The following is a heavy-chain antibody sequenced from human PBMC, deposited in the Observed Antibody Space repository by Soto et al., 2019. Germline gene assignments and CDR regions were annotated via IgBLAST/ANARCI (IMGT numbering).Heavy chain of an antibody. V-gene: IGHV1-8*01. Sequence: QVPLVQSGAEVKKPGASVKVSCKSSGYTFTSYDINWVRQATGQRLEWMGWMNPNSGNTGYAQKFQGRVTMTMNTYITKAQTELTSLRSEATAVYYCARDEAALYRSGWHTWIAFDIWGKGKMVTVAS. CDR1: GYTFTSYD. CDR3: ARDEAALYRSGWHTWIAFDI. J-gene: IGHJ3*02. D-gene: IGHD6-19*01. CDR2: MNPNSGNT.